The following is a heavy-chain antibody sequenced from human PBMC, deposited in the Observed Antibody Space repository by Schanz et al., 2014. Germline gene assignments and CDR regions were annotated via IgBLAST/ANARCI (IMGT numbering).Heavy chain of an antibody. CDR1: GGTFSSYA. D-gene: IGHD2-2*01. J-gene: IGHJ3*02. CDR2: FIPILDVG. V-gene: IGHV1-69*02. CDR3: ARGTMPGTFDI. Sequence: VQLEQSGAEVKKPGSSVKVSCKASGGTFSSYAISWVRQAPGQGLEWMGRFIPILDVGNYAQQFQGRVTFTADKSTSTAYMELSSLRYEDTALYYCARGTMPGTFDIWGQGTMVSVSS.